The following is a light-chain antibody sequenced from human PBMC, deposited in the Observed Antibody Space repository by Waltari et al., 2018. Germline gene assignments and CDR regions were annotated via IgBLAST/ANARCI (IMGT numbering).Light chain of an antibody. Sequence: QSALTQPRSVSGSPGQSVTISCTGTSTDMGVYNYVSWDQQHPGKAPKPMIYDVTKRPSGVPDRFSGSKSGNTASLTISGLQAEDEADYYCCSYAGSYNFVFGSGTTVTVL. V-gene: IGLV2-11*01. CDR1: STDMGVYNY. CDR3: CSYAGSYNFV. CDR2: DVT. J-gene: IGLJ1*01.